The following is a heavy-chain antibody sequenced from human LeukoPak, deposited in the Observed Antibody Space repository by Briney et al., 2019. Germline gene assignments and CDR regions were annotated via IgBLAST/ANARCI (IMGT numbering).Heavy chain of an antibody. J-gene: IGHJ4*02. Sequence: GGSLRLSCAASGFTFDDYTMHWVRQAPGKGLEWVSLISWDGGSTYYADSVKGRFTIFRDNSKNSLYLQMNSLRTEDTALYYCAKDIINWYSSSWYGVDYWGQGTLVTVSS. V-gene: IGHV3-43*01. D-gene: IGHD6-13*01. CDR1: GFTFDDYT. CDR3: AKDIINWYSSSWYGVDY. CDR2: ISWDGGST.